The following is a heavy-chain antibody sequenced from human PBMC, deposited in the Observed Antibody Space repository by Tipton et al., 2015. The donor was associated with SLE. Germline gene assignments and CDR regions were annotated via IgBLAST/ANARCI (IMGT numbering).Heavy chain of an antibody. CDR3: ASDGDDSSGAFDI. CDR1: GGSFSGYY. Sequence: LSCAVYGGSFSGYYWSWIRQPPGKGLEWIGEINHSGSTNYNPSLKSRVTISVDTSKNQFSLKLSSVTAADTAVYYCASDGDDSSGAFDIWGQGTVVTVSS. D-gene: IGHD3-22*01. CDR2: INHSGST. V-gene: IGHV4-34*01. J-gene: IGHJ3*02.